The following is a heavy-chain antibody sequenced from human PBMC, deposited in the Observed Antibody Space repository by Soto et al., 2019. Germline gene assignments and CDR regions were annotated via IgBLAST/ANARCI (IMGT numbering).Heavy chain of an antibody. CDR3: ARAVSHFYHYYYMDV. CDR2: ISAFNGNT. CDR1: GYTFTTYD. J-gene: IGHJ6*03. D-gene: IGHD2-8*01. Sequence: QVQLVQSGAEVKKSGASVKVSCKASGYTFTTYDISWVRQAPGQGLEWMGWISAFNGNTNYAQKLQGRVTMTTDTSTGTAYMELRSLRSDDTAVYYCARAVSHFYHYYYMDVWGKGTTVTVSS. V-gene: IGHV1-18*01.